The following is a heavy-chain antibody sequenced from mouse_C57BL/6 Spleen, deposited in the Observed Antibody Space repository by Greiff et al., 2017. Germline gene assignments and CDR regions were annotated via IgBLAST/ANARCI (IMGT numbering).Heavy chain of an antibody. J-gene: IGHJ3*01. Sequence: EVQLVESGGGLVQPKGSLKLSCAASGFSFNTYAMNWVRQAPGKGLEWVARIRSKSNNYATYYADSVKDRFTISRDDSESMLYLQMNNLKTEDTAMYYCVRARYYYGSSYGFAYWGQGTLVTVSA. V-gene: IGHV10-1*01. CDR1: GFSFNTYA. CDR2: IRSKSNNYAT. CDR3: VRARYYYGSSYGFAY. D-gene: IGHD1-1*01.